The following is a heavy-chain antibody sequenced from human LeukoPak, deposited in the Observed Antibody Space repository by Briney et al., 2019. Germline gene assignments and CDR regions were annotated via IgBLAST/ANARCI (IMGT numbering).Heavy chain of an antibody. V-gene: IGHV1-2*02. D-gene: IGHD3-10*02. Sequence: ASVKVSCKASAYTFTGYYLHWVRQAPGQGLEWMGWINPNTGGTNYAQKFQGRVIMTSDTSISTFYMELSSLTSDDTAVYYCATSDQPMLYNYFDYWGQGTLVTVSS. CDR3: ATSDQPMLYNYFDY. J-gene: IGHJ4*02. CDR1: AYTFTGYY. CDR2: INPNTGGT.